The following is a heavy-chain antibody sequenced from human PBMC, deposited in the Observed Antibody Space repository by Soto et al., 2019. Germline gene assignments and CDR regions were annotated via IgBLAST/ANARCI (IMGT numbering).Heavy chain of an antibody. CDR3: ARDLGDSSGYSPFDY. V-gene: IGHV3-33*01. CDR2: IWYDGSNK. D-gene: IGHD3-22*01. Sequence: GGSLRLSCAASGFTFSSYGMHWVRQAPGKGLELVAVIWYDGSNKYYADSVKGRFTISRDNSKNTLYLQMNSLRAEDTAVYYCARDLGDSSGYSPFDYWGQGTLVTVSS. CDR1: GFTFSSYG. J-gene: IGHJ4*02.